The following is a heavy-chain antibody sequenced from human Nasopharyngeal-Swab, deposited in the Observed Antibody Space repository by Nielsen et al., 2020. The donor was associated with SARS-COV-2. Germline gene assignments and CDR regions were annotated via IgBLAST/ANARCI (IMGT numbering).Heavy chain of an antibody. Sequence: SETLSLTCTVSGAAISNADHYWSWIRQSPGKGLEWMGYIYFTGSTFYTPSLRSRLNMSVDTSTNQFSLELTSVTAADTAVYYCARDNDGDFSWGAFDVWGQGTMVSVSS. V-gene: IGHV4-30-4*08. CDR3: ARDNDGDFSWGAFDV. D-gene: IGHD4-17*01. CDR2: IYFTGST. J-gene: IGHJ3*01. CDR1: GAAISNADHY.